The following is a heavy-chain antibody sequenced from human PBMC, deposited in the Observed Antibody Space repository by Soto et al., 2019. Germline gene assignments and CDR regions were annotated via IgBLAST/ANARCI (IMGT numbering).Heavy chain of an antibody. J-gene: IGHJ4*02. Sequence: GGSLRLSCAASGFDFSTHVVHWVRQAPGQGLEWVAVISYDGYNAYYADSVKGRFTISKDNSRNTLFLQMDNLRSDDTAVYFCARDGGFSYGFDYYSDYWGQGTLVTSPQ. D-gene: IGHD5-18*01. CDR1: GFDFSTHV. CDR2: ISYDGYNA. CDR3: ARDGGFSYGFDYYSDY. V-gene: IGHV3-30-3*01.